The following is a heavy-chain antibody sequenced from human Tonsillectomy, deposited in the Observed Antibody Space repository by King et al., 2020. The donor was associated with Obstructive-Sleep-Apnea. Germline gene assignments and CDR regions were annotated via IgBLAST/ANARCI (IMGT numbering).Heavy chain of an antibody. CDR3: AREDRVGATYFLDY. J-gene: IGHJ4*02. CDR2: IVYDVNNQ. CDR1: GFTFSTYS. Sequence: VQLVESGGGVVQPGRSLRLSCAASGFTFSTYSMHWVRQAPGKGLEWVAVIVYDVNNQYYADSVKGRFTISRDNSKNTLFLQMNSLRSEDTAVYYCAREDRVGATYFLDYWGQGTLVTVSS. V-gene: IGHV3-30-3*01. D-gene: IGHD1-26*01.